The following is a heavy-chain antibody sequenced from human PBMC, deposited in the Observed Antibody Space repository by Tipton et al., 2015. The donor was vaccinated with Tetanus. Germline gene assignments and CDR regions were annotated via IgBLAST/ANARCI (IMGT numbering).Heavy chain of an antibody. CDR2: ISDSGRT. J-gene: IGHJ1*01. Sequence: TLSLTCTVSGGSIRSGDYQWNWIRQPPGKGLEWLAYISDSGRTNSNYSLKSRITISRDTSKNQFSLKLTSVTAADTAVYYCAGVTAQRTELYFEHWGQGTQVTVSS. CDR3: AGVTAQRTELYFEH. V-gene: IGHV4-61*08. D-gene: IGHD2-8*02. CDR1: GGSIRSGDYQ.